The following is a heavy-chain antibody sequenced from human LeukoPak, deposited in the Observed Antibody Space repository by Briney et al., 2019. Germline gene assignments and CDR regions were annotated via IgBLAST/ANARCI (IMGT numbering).Heavy chain of an antibody. Sequence: GGSLRLSCAASGFNFTNYALTCVRQAPGKGLEWVSAISDRGRSTYFADSVKGRFTISRDNSKNTLYLQMNSLRAEDTAVYYCAKAMRGNSRENYDYSVYVWGQGTTVTVSS. CDR2: ISDRGRST. J-gene: IGHJ6*02. D-gene: IGHD4-23*01. V-gene: IGHV3-23*01. CDR1: GFNFTNYA. CDR3: AKAMRGNSRENYDYSVYV.